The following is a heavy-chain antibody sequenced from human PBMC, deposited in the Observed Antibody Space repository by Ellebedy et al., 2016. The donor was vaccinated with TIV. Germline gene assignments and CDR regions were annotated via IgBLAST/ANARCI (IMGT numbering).Heavy chain of an antibody. Sequence: MPSETLSLTCTVSDGSTSGYYWSWIRQPPGKGLEWIGYIHYSGSTSYNPSLKSRVSISTDTSTSHFSLKLTSGTAADTAVYFCARETEGFTIFGVVAGPIYFDYWGQGTLVTVSS. D-gene: IGHD3-3*01. CDR3: ARETEGFTIFGVVAGPIYFDY. CDR1: DGSTSGYY. J-gene: IGHJ4*02. V-gene: IGHV4-59*01. CDR2: IHYSGST.